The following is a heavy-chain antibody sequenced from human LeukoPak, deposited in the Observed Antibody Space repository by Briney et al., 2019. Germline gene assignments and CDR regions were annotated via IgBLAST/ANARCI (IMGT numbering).Heavy chain of an antibody. CDR3: ASGGYCSSTSCWRWVRYFDY. D-gene: IGHD2-2*01. J-gene: IGHJ4*02. V-gene: IGHV3-21*01. CDR1: GFTFISLS. Sequence: GGSLRLSCAASGFTFISLSINGSAKAPGRGREGFSSLSRSSSYIYYADSVKGRFTISRDNAKNSLYLQMNSLRAEDTAVYYCASGGYCSSTSCWRWVRYFDYWGQGTLVTVSS. CDR2: LSRSSSYI.